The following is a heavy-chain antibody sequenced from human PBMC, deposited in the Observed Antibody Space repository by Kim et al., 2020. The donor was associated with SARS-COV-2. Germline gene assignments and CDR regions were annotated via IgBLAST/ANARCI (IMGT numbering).Heavy chain of an antibody. J-gene: IGHJ3*02. CDR3: VRDYRGDAFNI. CDR2: INQDGREK. D-gene: IGHD1-26*01. V-gene: IGHV3-7*01. Sequence: GGSLRLSCAASGFTFTRYWMSWVRQAPGKGLEWVAYINQDGREKYYVDSVKGRFTISRDNAKNSLYLQMNSLRAEDTAVYYCVRDYRGDAFNIWGQGTMV. CDR1: GFTFTRYW.